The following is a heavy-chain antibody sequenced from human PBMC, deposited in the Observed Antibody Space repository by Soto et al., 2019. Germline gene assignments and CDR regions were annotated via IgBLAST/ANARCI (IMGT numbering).Heavy chain of an antibody. J-gene: IGHJ4*02. CDR2: IDYGGTI. D-gene: IGHD3-3*01. Sequence: QLQLQESGPGLVKPSETLSLTCNASGASISSSPYAWGWIRQSAGKGLEWIGTIDYGGTIYYNPSLKGRITISLDTSKNQISLRLSSVTAADTAVYYCARHVHNQGYEYYFASWGQGTLVTVSS. V-gene: IGHV4-39*01. CDR3: ARHVHNQGYEYYFAS. CDR1: GASISSSPYA.